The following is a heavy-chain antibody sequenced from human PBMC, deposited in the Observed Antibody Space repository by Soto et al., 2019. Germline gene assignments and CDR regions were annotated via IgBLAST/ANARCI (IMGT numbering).Heavy chain of an antibody. J-gene: IGHJ6*02. CDR2: IYYSGST. D-gene: IGHD4-4*01. CDR3: ATNYAYYYYYGMDV. Sequence: SETLSLTCTVSGGSISSSSYYWGWIRQPPGKGLEWIGSIYYSGSTYYNPSLKSRVTISVDTSKNQFSLKLSSVAAADTAVYYCATNYAYYYYYGMDVWGQGTTVTVSS. CDR1: GGSISSSSYY. V-gene: IGHV4-39*01.